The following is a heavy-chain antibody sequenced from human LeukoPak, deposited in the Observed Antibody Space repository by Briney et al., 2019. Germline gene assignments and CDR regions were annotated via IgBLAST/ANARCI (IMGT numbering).Heavy chain of an antibody. Sequence: VASVKVSCKASGYTFTGYYMHWVRQAPGQGLEWMGWIDPNSGGTNYAQRFQGRVTMTRDTSISTAYMDLSTLRSDDTAVYYCATRLVNCGGDDCYRDFDYWGQGTLVTVSS. CDR2: IDPNSGGT. D-gene: IGHD2-21*01. V-gene: IGHV1-2*02. J-gene: IGHJ4*02. CDR3: ATRLVNCGGDDCYRDFDY. CDR1: GYTFTGYY.